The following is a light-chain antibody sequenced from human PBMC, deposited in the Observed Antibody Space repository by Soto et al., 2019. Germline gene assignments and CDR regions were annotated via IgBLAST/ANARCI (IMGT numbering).Light chain of an antibody. CDR3: QPYYNLPLT. J-gene: IGKJ4*01. CDR2: DAS. V-gene: IGKV1-33*01. Sequence: DIQMPQSPSSLSASVGDRVTITCQASQDISNYLNWYQQKPGTAPKLLIYDASNLETGVPSRFSGSGSVTDFTFTISSLQPADIATYYCQPYYNLPLTFGGGTKVEIK. CDR1: QDISNY.